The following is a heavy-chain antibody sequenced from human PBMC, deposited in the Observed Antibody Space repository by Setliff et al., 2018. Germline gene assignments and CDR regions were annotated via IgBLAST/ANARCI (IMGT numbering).Heavy chain of an antibody. J-gene: IGHJ4*02. CDR3: AKAKGGDYCGGECYIPPPDSY. Sequence: PGGSLRLSCAASGFTFSNYAMSWVRQAPGKGLEWVSGISGSGGNTSYADSVKGRFTISRDNSKNTLYLQMNSLRAEDTAVYYCAKAKGGDYCGGECYIPPPDSYWGQGTLVTVSS. CDR1: GFTFSNYA. V-gene: IGHV3-23*01. CDR2: ISGSGGNT. D-gene: IGHD2-21*01.